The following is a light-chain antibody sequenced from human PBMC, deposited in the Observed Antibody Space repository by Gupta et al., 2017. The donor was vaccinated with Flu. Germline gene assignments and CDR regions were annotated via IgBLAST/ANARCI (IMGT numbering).Light chain of an antibody. Sequence: GEKATLSCRASQSLSSYLAWYQQRPGQAPRLLIYDASNRVTGIPARFSGSGSGTDFTLTINSLEPEDFALYYCQQRSHWPPSFGGGTNVEI. V-gene: IGKV3-11*01. CDR1: QSLSSY. CDR3: QQRSHWPPS. J-gene: IGKJ4*01. CDR2: DAS.